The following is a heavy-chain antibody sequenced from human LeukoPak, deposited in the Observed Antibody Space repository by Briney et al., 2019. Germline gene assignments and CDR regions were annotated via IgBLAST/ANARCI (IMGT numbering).Heavy chain of an antibody. J-gene: IGHJ2*01. D-gene: IGHD2-15*01. Sequence: PSETLSLTCTVSGGSISNTDYYWGWIRQPPGKGLEWIGSIYSNGNTYSNPSLKSRVTISVDTSKNQFSLKLSSVTAADTAVYYCASSLYSGGWYFDLWGRGTLVTVSS. CDR3: ASSLYSGGWYFDL. V-gene: IGHV4-39*07. CDR1: GGSISNTDYY. CDR2: IYSNGNT.